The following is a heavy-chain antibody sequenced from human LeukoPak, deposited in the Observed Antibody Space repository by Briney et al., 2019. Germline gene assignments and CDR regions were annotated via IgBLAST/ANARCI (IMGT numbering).Heavy chain of an antibody. Sequence: ASVKVSFKSSGYTFTIYDINWVRQATGQGLEWMGWMNPNSGNTGYAKKFQGRVTMTRNTSISTAYMELSSLRSEDTAVYYCARGYSSGLSIWGQGTMVTVSS. D-gene: IGHD6-19*01. J-gene: IGHJ3*02. CDR1: GYTFTIYD. CDR3: ARGYSSGLSI. CDR2: MNPNSGNT. V-gene: IGHV1-8*01.